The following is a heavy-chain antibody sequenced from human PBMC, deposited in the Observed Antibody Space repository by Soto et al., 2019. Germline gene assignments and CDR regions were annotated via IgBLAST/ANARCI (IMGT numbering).Heavy chain of an antibody. V-gene: IGHV3-30-3*01. J-gene: IGHJ6*02. CDR2: ISYDGSNK. CDR1: GFTFSSYA. CDR3: ARDTLDSDYYYYGMDV. Sequence: QVQLVESGGGVVQPGRSLRLSCAASGFTFSSYAMHWVRQAPGKGLEWVAVISYDGSNKYYADSVKGRFTISRDNSKNKLYLQMNSLRAEDTAVYYCARDTLDSDYYYYGMDVWGQGTTVTVSS. D-gene: IGHD2-15*01.